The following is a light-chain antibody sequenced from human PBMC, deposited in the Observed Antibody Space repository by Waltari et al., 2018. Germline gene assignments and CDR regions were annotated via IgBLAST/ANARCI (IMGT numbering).Light chain of an antibody. CDR2: WQS. V-gene: IGKV4-1*01. CDR3: QQCYSSPYT. J-gene: IGKJ2*01. Sequence: DIVMTQSPVSPAVYLGERFTLHCKYLKSVLSSSNNKNYLSWYQQKPGQPPKLLISWQSTRDSGVPDRFSGSGSGTDFTLTISSLQAEDVAVYYCQQCYSSPYTFGQGTKLEIK. CDR1: KSVLSSSNNKNY.